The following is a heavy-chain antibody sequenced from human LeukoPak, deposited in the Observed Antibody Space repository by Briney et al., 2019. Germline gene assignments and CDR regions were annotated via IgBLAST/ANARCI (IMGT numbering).Heavy chain of an antibody. J-gene: IGHJ4*02. V-gene: IGHV3-66*01. CDR3: VRDHCSGGSCYWDY. CDR2: IYSGGST. CDR1: GITLSNYG. Sequence: GGSLRLSCAVSGITLSNYGMSWVRQAPGKGLEWVSVIYSGGSTYYADSVKGRFTISRDNSKNTLYLQMNSLRAEDTAVYYCVRDHCSGGSCYWDYWGQGTLVTVSS. D-gene: IGHD2-15*01.